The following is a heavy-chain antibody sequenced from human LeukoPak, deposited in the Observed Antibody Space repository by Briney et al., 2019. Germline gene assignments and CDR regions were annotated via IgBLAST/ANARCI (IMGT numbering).Heavy chain of an antibody. CDR2: ISSSGSTI. CDR1: GFTFSSYE. CDR3: ARGLDGAKDRKRFDY. J-gene: IGHJ4*02. V-gene: IGHV3-48*03. D-gene: IGHD5-24*01. Sequence: GGSLRLSCAASGFTFSSYEMNWVRQAPGKGLEWVSYISSSGSTIYYADSVKGRFTISRDNAKNSLYLQMNSPRAEDTAVYYCARGLDGAKDRKRFDYWGQGTLVTVSS.